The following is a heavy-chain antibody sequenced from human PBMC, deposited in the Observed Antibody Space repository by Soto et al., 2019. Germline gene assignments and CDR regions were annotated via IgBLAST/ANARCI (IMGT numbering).Heavy chain of an antibody. J-gene: IGHJ6*02. CDR1: GGTFSSYA. CDR3: ARGPRLLWFGEYYYYYGMDV. V-gene: IGHV1-69*01. CDR2: IIPIFGTA. Sequence: QVQLVQSGAEVKKPGSSVKVSCKASGGTFSSYAISWVRQAPGQGLEWMGGIIPIFGTANYAQKFQGRVTITADETTSTAYMELSSLRSEDTAVYYCARGPRLLWFGEYYYYYGMDVWGQGTTVTVSS. D-gene: IGHD3-10*01.